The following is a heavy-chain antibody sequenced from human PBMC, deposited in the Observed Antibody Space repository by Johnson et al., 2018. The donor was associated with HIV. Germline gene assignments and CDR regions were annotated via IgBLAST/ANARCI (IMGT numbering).Heavy chain of an antibody. CDR1: GFIFDDYG. J-gene: IGHJ3*02. D-gene: IGHD3-22*01. CDR2: INWNGGST. CDR3: SGVIGYDCSGKAFDI. V-gene: IGHV3-20*04. Sequence: VQLVESGGGVVRPGGSLRLSCAASGFIFDDYGMSWVRQAPGKGLEWVSGINWNGGSTGYADSVKGRFTISRDNAKNFLHLQMNSLRAEDTALYYCSGVIGYDCSGKAFDIWGQGTMVTVSS.